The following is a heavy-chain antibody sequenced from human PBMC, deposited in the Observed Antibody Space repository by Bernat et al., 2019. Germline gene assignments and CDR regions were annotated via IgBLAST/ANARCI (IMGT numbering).Heavy chain of an antibody. CDR2: ISYDGSNK. D-gene: IGHD4-23*01. CDR1: GFTFSNYG. J-gene: IGHJ5*02. CDR3: AKDRGTTVVTPGFDP. V-gene: IGHV3-30*18. Sequence: VQLVESGGGLVHPGGSLILSCAASGFTFSNYGMHWVRQAPGKGLEWVAVISYDGSNKYYADSVKGRFTISRDNSKNTLYLQMNSLRAEDTAVYYCAKDRGTTVVTPGFDPWGQGTLVTVSS.